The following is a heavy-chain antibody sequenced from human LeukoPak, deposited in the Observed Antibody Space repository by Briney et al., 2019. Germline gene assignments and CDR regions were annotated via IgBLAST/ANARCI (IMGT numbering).Heavy chain of an antibody. J-gene: IGHJ4*02. D-gene: IGHD5-18*01. Sequence: PSETLSLTCALSGGSISSSNWGSGVRQPPGKGLEWIGEIYDSGSTKYNPSLKSRVTISLDKSKNPFSLKLSSVTAADTAVYYCARLRRGYSYRGDYWGQGTLVTVSS. V-gene: IGHV4-4*02. CDR2: IYDSGST. CDR3: ARLRRGYSYRGDY. CDR1: GGSISSSNW.